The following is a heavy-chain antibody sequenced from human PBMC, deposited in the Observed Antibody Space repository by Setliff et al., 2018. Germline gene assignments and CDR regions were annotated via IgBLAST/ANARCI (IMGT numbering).Heavy chain of an antibody. CDR1: GFSFSGSA. V-gene: IGHV3-73*01. Sequence: PAGTLRLSCAASGFSFSGSAVYWVRQASVKGMEWIGRIRGRTDNYATAYAASVRGRFTISRDDSKNTAYLQMNSVKSEDTAVYYCTFSRDGYDVFDIWGQGTMVTVSS. CDR2: IRGRTDNYAT. D-gene: IGHD5-18*01. CDR3: TFSRDGYDVFDI. J-gene: IGHJ3*02.